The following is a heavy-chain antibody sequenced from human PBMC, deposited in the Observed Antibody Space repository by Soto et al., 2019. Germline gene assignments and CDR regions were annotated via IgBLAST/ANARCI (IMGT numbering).Heavy chain of an antibody. D-gene: IGHD4-17*01. Sequence: QVQLVQSGAEVKKPGSSVKVSCKASGGTFSSYAISWVRQAPGQGLEWMGGIIPIFGTANYAQKFQGRVTFTADESTSRAYMELSSLRSEDTAVYYCAREGDDYGDYEVRFGRWGQGTLVTVSS. J-gene: IGHJ4*02. V-gene: IGHV1-69*01. CDR3: AREGDDYGDYEVRFGR. CDR2: IIPIFGTA. CDR1: GGTFSSYA.